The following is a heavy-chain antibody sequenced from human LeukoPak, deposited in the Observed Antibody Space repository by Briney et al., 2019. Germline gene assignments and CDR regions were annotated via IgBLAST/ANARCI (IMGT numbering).Heavy chain of an antibody. CDR2: ISDTGSTI. D-gene: IGHD4-17*01. CDR1: GFTFNNYS. Sequence: GGSLRLSCAASGFTFNNYSMNWVRQAPGKGLEWVSYISDTGSTIYYADSVEGRFTISRDNAKNSLYLQMNSLRAEDTAVYYCAKDMAPVNRYYYYYYYMDVWGKGTTVTISS. CDR3: AKDMAPVNRYYYYYYYMDV. J-gene: IGHJ6*03. V-gene: IGHV3-48*04.